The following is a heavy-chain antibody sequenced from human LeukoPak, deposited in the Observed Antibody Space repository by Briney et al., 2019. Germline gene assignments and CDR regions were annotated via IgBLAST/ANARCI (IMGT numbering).Heavy chain of an antibody. CDR2: IYHSGST. J-gene: IGHJ4*02. CDR1: GYSISSGYY. D-gene: IGHD3-9*01. V-gene: IGHV4-38-2*02. CDR3: ASAVQYYDILTGYSHSDY. Sequence: SETLSLTCTVSGYSISSGYYWGWIRQPPGKGLEWIGSIYHSGSTYYNPSLKSRVTISVDTSKNQFSLKLSSVTAAGTAVYYCASAVQYYDILTGYSHSDYWGQGTLVTVSS.